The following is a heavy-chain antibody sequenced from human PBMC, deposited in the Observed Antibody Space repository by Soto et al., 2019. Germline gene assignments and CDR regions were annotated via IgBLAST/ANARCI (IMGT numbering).Heavy chain of an antibody. CDR3: ARGSRDCSGGSCFPLPTAEYFRH. CDR1: GGTFSSYV. CDR2: IIPMFGTA. Sequence: SVKVSCKGAGGTFSSYVFSWGRQAPGQGLEWMGGIIPMFGTANHAQKFQGRVTLIADESTSTAYMELSSLRSEDTAVYYCARGSRDCSGGSCFPLPTAEYFRHWGQGTLVTVSS. D-gene: IGHD2-15*01. V-gene: IGHV1-69*13. J-gene: IGHJ1*01.